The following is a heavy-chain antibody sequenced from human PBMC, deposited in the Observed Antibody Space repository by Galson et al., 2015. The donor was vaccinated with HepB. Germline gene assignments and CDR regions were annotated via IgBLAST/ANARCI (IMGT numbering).Heavy chain of an antibody. D-gene: IGHD2-21*02. CDR1: GDSSSSGGYY. J-gene: IGHJ4*02. CDR2: IYYIGGT. CDR3: VRDVYCGGDCYYIDS. V-gene: IGHV4-31*03. Sequence: LSLTCSVSGDSSSSGGYYWSWIRQHPGKGLEWIGYIYYIGGTYYNPSLKSRVTISLDTSKNQFSLKLSFVTAADTAKYYCVRDVYCGGDCYYIDSWGQGTLVTVSS.